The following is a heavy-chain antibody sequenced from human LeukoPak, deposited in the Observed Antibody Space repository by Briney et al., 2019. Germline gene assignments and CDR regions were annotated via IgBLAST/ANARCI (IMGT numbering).Heavy chain of an antibody. CDR3: ARGVPGVTIFGVVKYYYYMDV. CDR1: GGSISSYY. CDR2: IYYSGST. D-gene: IGHD3-3*01. J-gene: IGHJ6*03. V-gene: IGHV4-59*01. Sequence: PSETLSLTCTVSGGSISSYYWSWIRQPPGKGLEWIGYIYYSGSTNYNPSLKSRVTISVDTSKNQFSLKLSSVTAADTAVYYCARGVPGVTIFGVVKYYYYMDVWGKGTTVTFSS.